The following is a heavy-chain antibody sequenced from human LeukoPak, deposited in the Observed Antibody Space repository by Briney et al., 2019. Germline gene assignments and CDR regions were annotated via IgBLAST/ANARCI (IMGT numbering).Heavy chain of an antibody. J-gene: IGHJ3*02. V-gene: IGHV3-30*03. Sequence: GRSLRLSCAASGFTFSSYGMHWVRQAPGKGLEWVAVISYDGSNKYYADSVKGRFTISRDNSKNTLYLQMNSLRAEDRAVYYCAGFGESSLAFDIWGLGTMVTVSS. CDR1: GFTFSSYG. D-gene: IGHD3-10*01. CDR3: AGFGESSLAFDI. CDR2: ISYDGSNK.